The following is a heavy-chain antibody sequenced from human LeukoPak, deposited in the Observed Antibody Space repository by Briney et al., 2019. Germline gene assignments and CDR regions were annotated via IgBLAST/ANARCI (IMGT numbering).Heavy chain of an antibody. J-gene: IGHJ6*02. CDR1: GGSISSSSYY. Sequence: SSETLSLTCTVSGGSISSSSYYWGWIRQPPGKGLEWIGSIYYSGSTYYNPSLKSRVTISVDTSKNQFSLKLSSVTAADTAVYYCARDSSSPMAAGYYYYGMDVWGQGTTVTVSS. CDR3: ARDSSSPMAAGYYYYGMDV. V-gene: IGHV4-39*02. CDR2: IYYSGST. D-gene: IGHD6-6*01.